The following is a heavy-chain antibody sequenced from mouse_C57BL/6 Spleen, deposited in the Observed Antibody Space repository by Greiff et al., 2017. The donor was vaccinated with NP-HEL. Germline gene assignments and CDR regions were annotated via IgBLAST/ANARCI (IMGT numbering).Heavy chain of an antibody. Sequence: VQLQQSGPGLVKPSQSLSLTCSVTGYSITSGYYWNWIRQFPGNKLEWMGYISYDGSNNYNPSLKNRISITRDTSKNQFFLKLNSVTTEDTATYYCASYDYDVFDYWGQGTTLTVSS. J-gene: IGHJ2*01. D-gene: IGHD2-4*01. CDR3: ASYDYDVFDY. CDR1: GYSITSGYY. CDR2: ISYDGSN. V-gene: IGHV3-6*01.